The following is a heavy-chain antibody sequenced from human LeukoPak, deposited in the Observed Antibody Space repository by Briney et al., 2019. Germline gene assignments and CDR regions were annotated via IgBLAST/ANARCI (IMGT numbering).Heavy chain of an antibody. D-gene: IGHD2-2*01. V-gene: IGHV1-69*13. CDR3: ARSPPQGIVVVPAAHKYYYGMDV. J-gene: IGHJ6*02. CDR1: GGTFSSYV. CDR2: IIPIFGTA. Sequence: SVKVSCKASGGTFSSYVISWVRQAPGQGLEWMGGIIPIFGTANYAQKFQGRVTITADESTSTAYMELSSLRSEDTAVYYRARSPPQGIVVVPAAHKYYYGMDVWGQGTTVTVSS.